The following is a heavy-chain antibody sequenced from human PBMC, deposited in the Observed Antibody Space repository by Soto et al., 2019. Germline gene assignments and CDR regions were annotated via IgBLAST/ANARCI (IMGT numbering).Heavy chain of an antibody. CDR2: IYYSGST. CDR3: ARHFYDFCSGCYFDY. V-gene: IGHV4-39*01. CDR1: GGSISSSSYY. Sequence: SETLSLTCTVSGGSISSSSYYWGWIRQPPGKGLEWIGSIYYSGSTYYNPSLKSRVTISVDTSKNQFSLKLSSVTAADTAVYYCARHFYDFCSGCYFDYWGQGTLVTVSS. D-gene: IGHD3-3*01. J-gene: IGHJ4*02.